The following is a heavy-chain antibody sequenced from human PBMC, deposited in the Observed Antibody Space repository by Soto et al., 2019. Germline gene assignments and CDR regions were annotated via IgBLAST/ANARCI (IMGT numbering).Heavy chain of an antibody. CDR3: ARGDVRVVASFDP. CDR1: GYTFTDYY. V-gene: IGHV1-2*02. CDR2: INPNSGGT. D-gene: IGHD2-15*01. Sequence: GASVKVSCKASGYTFTDYYIHWVRQAPGQGLEWMGWINPNSGGTNYAQKFRGRVTMTRDTSISTAYMELSRLVSDDTAVYYCARGDVRVVASFDPWGQGAMVTVSS. J-gene: IGHJ5*02.